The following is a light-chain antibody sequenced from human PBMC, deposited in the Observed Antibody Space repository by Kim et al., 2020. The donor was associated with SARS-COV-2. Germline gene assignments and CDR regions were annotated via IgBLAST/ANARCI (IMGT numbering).Light chain of an antibody. CDR3: SSYTSSYTLV. J-gene: IGLJ1*01. Sequence: GQSITISCTGTTSDVGAYNYVSWYQQHPGKAPKLMIYDVSLRPSGVSNRFSGSKSGNTASLTISGLQTEDEADYFCSSYTSSYTLVFGTGTKVTVL. V-gene: IGLV2-14*03. CDR1: TSDVGAYNY. CDR2: DVS.